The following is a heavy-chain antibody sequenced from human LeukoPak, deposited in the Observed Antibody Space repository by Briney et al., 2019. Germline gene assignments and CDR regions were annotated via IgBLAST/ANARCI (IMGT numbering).Heavy chain of an antibody. CDR3: ASQLGYCSGGSCYSPFDY. Sequence: PGGSLRLSCAASGFTVGTNYMSWVRQAPGKGLEWVSIIYSGGNTYYADSVKGRFTISRDNAKNSLYLQMNSLRAEDTAVYYCASQLGYCSGGSCYSPFDYWGQGTLVTVSS. CDR1: GFTVGTNY. D-gene: IGHD2-15*01. CDR2: IYSGGNT. J-gene: IGHJ4*02. V-gene: IGHV3-53*01.